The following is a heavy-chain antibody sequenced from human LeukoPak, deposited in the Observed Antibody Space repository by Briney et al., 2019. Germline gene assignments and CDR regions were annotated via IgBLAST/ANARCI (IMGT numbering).Heavy chain of an antibody. CDR2: IRYDGSNK. V-gene: IGHV3-30*02. CDR3: AKDPSVTIPD. Sequence: GGSLRLSCAASGFTFGGYGMHWVRQAPGKGLEWVAFIRYDGSNKYYADSVKGRFAISRDNSKNTLYLQMNSLRAEDTAVYYCAKDPSVTIPDWGQGTLVTVSS. J-gene: IGHJ4*02. CDR1: GFTFGGYG. D-gene: IGHD2-21*01.